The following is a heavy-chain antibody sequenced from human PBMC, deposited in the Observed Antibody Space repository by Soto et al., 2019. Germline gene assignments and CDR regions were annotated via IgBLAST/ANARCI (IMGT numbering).Heavy chain of an antibody. J-gene: IGHJ6*02. V-gene: IGHV3-7*03. D-gene: IGHD1-26*01. Sequence: GGSLRLSCAASGFTFSSYWMSWVRQAPGKGPEWVANIKQDGSEKYYVDSVKGRFTISRDNAKNSLYLQMNSLRAEDTAVYYCARGGSRSGSNPYYYYGMDVWGQGTTVTVSS. CDR2: IKQDGSEK. CDR3: ARGGSRSGSNPYYYYGMDV. CDR1: GFTFSSYW.